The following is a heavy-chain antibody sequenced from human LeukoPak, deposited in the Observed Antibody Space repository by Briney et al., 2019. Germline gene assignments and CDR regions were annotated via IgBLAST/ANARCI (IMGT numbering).Heavy chain of an antibody. V-gene: IGHV3-48*03. CDR1: GFTFSSYK. CDR2: ITTSGTTT. CDR3: AKGRLALVAGTSFDY. J-gene: IGHJ4*02. Sequence: GGSLRLSCAASGFTFSSYKMIWVRQAPGKGLEWVSYITTSGTTTYYADSLKGRFTISRDNSKNTLYLQVNSLRAEDTAVYYCAKGRLALVAGTSFDYWGQGTLVTVSS. D-gene: IGHD6-19*01.